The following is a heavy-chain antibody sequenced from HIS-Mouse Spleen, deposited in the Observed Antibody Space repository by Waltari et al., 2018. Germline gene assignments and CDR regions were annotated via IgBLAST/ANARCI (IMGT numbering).Heavy chain of an antibody. CDR2: IYYSGST. CDR1: GGSISSSSYY. D-gene: IGHD6-13*01. J-gene: IGHJ2*01. V-gene: IGHV4-39*07. CDR3: AREIPYSSSWYDWYFDL. Sequence: QLQLQESGPGLVKPSETLSLTCTVSGGSISSSSYYWGWIRQPPGKGLEWSGGIYYSGSTYSNPSLKSRVTISVDTSKNQFSLKLSSVTAADTAVYYCAREIPYSSSWYDWYFDLWGRGTLVTVSS.